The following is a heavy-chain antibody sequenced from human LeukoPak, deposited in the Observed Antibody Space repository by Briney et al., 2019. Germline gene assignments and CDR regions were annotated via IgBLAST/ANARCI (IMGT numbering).Heavy chain of an antibody. D-gene: IGHD4-17*01. V-gene: IGHV1-24*01. Sequence: ASVKVSCKVSGYTLTELSMHWVRQAPGKGLEWMGDFDPEDGETIYAQKFQGRVTMTEDTSTDTAYMELSSLRSEDTAVYYCAIRATTVTTGGWFDPWGQGTLVTVSS. CDR3: AIRATTVTTGGWFDP. J-gene: IGHJ5*02. CDR1: GYTLTELS. CDR2: FDPEDGET.